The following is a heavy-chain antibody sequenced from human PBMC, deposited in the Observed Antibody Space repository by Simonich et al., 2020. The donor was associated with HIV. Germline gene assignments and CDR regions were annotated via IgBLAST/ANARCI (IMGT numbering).Heavy chain of an antibody. V-gene: IGHV4-34*01. J-gene: IGHJ6*03. D-gene: IGHD1-1*01. CDR2: INHMGST. CDR1: GGSFSGYY. Sequence: QVQLQQWGAGLLKPSETLSLTCAVYGGSFSGYYWSWIRQPPGKGLEWIGEINHMGSTNYNPSLKSRVTISVDTSKNQFSLKLSAVTAADTAVYSCARGIPRNYYYFYYMDVWGKGTTVIVSS. CDR3: ARGIPRNYYYFYYMDV.